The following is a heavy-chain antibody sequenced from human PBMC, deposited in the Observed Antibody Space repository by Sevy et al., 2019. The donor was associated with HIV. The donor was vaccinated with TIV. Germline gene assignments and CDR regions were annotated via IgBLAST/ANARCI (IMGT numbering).Heavy chain of an antibody. CDR2: ITPNNGNT. J-gene: IGHJ1*01. D-gene: IGHD1-26*01. CDR3: ASAPSGSQGPGQYFHH. V-gene: IGHV1-18*01. CDR1: GYTFTNYH. Sequence: ASVKVSCKASGYTFTNYHITWVRQAPGQGLEWMGWITPNNGNTEYVHGLKGRVTMTKDTSTSTAYMELRNLKSDDTAVYYCASAPSGSQGPGQYFHHWGQGTLVTVSS.